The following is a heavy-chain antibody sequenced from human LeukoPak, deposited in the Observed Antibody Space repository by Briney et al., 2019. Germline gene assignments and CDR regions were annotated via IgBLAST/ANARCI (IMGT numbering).Heavy chain of an antibody. CDR3: VRIPNSANFPNWFDP. V-gene: IGHV3-21*01. Sequence: GGSLRLSCAASGFTFSSYTINWVRQAPGKGLEWISSISGSSSHIYYADSVKVRFTISRDNAKDSLYLQMNSLRAEDTALYYCVRIPNSANFPNWFDPWGQGTLVTVSS. CDR1: GFTFSSYT. D-gene: IGHD4/OR15-4a*01. CDR2: ISGSSSHI. J-gene: IGHJ5*02.